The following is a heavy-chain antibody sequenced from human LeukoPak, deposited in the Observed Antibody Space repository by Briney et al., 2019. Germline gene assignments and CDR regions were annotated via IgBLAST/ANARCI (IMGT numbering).Heavy chain of an antibody. Sequence: ASVKVSCKASGYTFTSYAMHWVRQAPGQRLEWMGWTNAGNGNTKYSQKFQGRVTITRDTSASTAYMELSSLRSEDTAVYYCARPVLTGYRFDYWGQGTLVTVSS. CDR3: ARPVLTGYRFDY. D-gene: IGHD3-9*01. V-gene: IGHV1-3*01. CDR1: GYTFTSYA. CDR2: TNAGNGNT. J-gene: IGHJ4*02.